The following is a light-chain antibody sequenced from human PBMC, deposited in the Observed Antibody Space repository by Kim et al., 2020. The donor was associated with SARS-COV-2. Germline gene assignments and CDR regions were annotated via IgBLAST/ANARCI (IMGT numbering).Light chain of an antibody. CDR2: GAF. CDR3: QPYGSSPT. J-gene: IGKJ2*01. Sequence: PGERAPLACRASQTVSSSYLARCQQKPDQAPRLLIYGAFSRATGIPDRVSGSGAATAFTLTISRLELEYFAVYYCQPYGSSPTFGQGTKLEI. V-gene: IGKV3-20*01. CDR1: QTVSSSY.